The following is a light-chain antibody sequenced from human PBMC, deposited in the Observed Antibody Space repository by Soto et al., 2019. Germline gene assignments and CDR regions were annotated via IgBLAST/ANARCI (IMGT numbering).Light chain of an antibody. CDR2: GAS. CDR1: QSVTSN. J-gene: IGKJ5*01. V-gene: IGKV3-11*01. Sequence: EIVMTQSPATVSLSPWERATLSCRARQSVTSNLAWYQQKPGQAPRLLIYGASNRATGVPARFSGSGSGTDFTLTISSLEPEDFAVYYCQQRSSWPPTFGQGTRLEIK. CDR3: QQRSSWPPT.